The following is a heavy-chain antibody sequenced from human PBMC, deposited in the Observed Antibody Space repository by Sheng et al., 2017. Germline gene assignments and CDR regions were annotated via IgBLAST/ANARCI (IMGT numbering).Heavy chain of an antibody. D-gene: IGHD5-18*01. V-gene: IGHV4-39*07. Sequence: QLQLQESGPGLVKPSETLSLTCTVSGGSISSSSYYWGWIRQPPGKGLEWIGSIYYSGSTYYNPSLKSRVTISVDTSKNQFSLKLSSVTAADTAVYYCARGDRYSYGAYYFDYVGPGNPGHRLL. CDR1: GGSISSSSYY. CDR2: IYYSGST. J-gene: IGHJ4*02. CDR3: ARGDRYSYGAYYFDY.